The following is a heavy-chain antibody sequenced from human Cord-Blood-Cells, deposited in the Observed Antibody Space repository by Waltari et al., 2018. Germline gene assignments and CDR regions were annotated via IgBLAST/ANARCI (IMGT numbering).Heavy chain of an antibody. J-gene: IGHJ3*02. CDR2: INHSGST. D-gene: IGHD3-3*01. Sequence: QVQLQQWGAGLLKPSETLSLTCAVYGGSFSGYYWSWIPQPPGKGLEWIGEINHSGSTNYNPSLKSRVTISVDTSKNQFSLKLSSVTAADTAVYYCARATIFGVVINAFDIWGQGTMVTVSS. CDR1: GGSFSGYY. CDR3: ARATIFGVVINAFDI. V-gene: IGHV4-34*01.